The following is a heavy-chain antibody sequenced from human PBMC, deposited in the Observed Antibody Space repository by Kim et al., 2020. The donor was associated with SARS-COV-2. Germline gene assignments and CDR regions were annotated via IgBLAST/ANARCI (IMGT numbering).Heavy chain of an antibody. CDR2: INPNSGGT. J-gene: IGHJ4*02. Sequence: ASVKVSCKASGYTFTGYYMHWVRQAPGQGLEWMGWINPNSGGTNYAQKFQGRVTMTRDTSISTAYMELSRLRSDDTAVYYCARVSYRGMVYAMGYWGQGTLVTVSS. D-gene: IGHD2-8*01. CDR1: GYTFTGYY. V-gene: IGHV1-2*02. CDR3: ARVSYRGMVYAMGY.